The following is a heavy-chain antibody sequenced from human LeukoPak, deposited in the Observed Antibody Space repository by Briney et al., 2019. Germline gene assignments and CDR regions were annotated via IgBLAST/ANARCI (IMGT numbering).Heavy chain of an antibody. V-gene: IGHV4-34*01. D-gene: IGHD2/OR15-2a*01. CDR1: GGSISSYY. J-gene: IGHJ6*03. Sequence: SETLSLTCTVSGGSISSYYWSWIRQPPGKGLEWIGEINHSGSTNYNPSLRSRVTISVDTSKNQFSLKLSSVTAADTAVYYCARGRFLNYYYYYMDVWGKGTTVTVSS. CDR3: ARGRFLNYYYYYMDV. CDR2: INHSGST.